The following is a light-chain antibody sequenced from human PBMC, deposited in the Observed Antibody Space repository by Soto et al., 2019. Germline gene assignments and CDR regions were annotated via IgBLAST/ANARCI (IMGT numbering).Light chain of an antibody. V-gene: IGKV3-20*01. J-gene: IGKJ1*01. Sequence: EIVLTQSPGTLSLSPGERATLSCRASQSVSSSYLAWYQQKPGQAPRLLIYGASSRATGVPDRFSGSGSGTDFTLTISRLEPEDFAVYYCPQYGSSPPWTFGQGNKVEIK. CDR1: QSVSSSY. CDR3: PQYGSSPPWT. CDR2: GAS.